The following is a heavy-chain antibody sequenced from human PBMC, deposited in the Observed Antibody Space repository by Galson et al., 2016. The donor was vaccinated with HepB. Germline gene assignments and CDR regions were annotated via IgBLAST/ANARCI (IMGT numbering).Heavy chain of an antibody. CDR2: LYSDGST. CDR3: ARRGVDYGHAFDI. D-gene: IGHD4/OR15-4a*01. J-gene: IGHJ3*02. V-gene: IGHV3-53*01. Sequence: SLRLSCAASGLTVSSDYMSWVRQAPGKGLEWVSILYSDGSTYYSDFVKGRFTISRDNSNNTVYLQINSLRADDTAVYYCARRGVDYGHAFDIWGLGTMVTVSS. CDR1: GLTVSSDY.